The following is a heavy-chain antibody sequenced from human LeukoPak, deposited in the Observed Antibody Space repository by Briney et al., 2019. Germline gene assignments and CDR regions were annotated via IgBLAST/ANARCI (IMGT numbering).Heavy chain of an antibody. CDR1: GLSIGDNF. CDR3: ARGPNRWWVVSRNWGMDV. J-gene: IGHJ6*02. V-gene: IGHV3-43*01. Sequence: GGSLRLSCVASGLSIGDNFMHWVRHAPGKGLEWVSLISWDEATTYYSDSVKGRFTVSRDSSKNSLHLQMNSLRTEDTALYYCARGPNRWWVVSRNWGMDVWGQGTTVTVSS. D-gene: IGHD2-15*01. CDR2: ISWDEATT.